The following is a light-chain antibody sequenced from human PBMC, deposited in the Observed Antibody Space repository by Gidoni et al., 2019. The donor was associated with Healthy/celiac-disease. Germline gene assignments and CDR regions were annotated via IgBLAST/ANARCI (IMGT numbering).Light chain of an antibody. CDR2: GAS. CDR1: QSASSSY. V-gene: IGKV3-20*01. CDR3: QQYGSSPRT. J-gene: IGKJ2*01. Sequence: DIVFTQPPGTLSLHPGERATLACRASQSASSSYLAWYQQKPGQAPRLLIYGASSRATGIPDRFSGSGSGTDFTLTISRLEPEDFAVYYCQQYGSSPRTFGPGTKLEIK.